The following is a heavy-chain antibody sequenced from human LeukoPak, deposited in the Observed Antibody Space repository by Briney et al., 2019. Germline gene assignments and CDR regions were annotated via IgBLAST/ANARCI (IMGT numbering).Heavy chain of an antibody. CDR3: ARSYYDFWSGYYTGGGNFDY. Sequence: SETLSLTCTVSGGSVSSGSYYWSWIRQPPGKGLEWIGYIYYSGSTDYNPSLKSRVTISVDTSKNQFSLKLSSVTAADTAVYYCARSYYDFWSGYYTGGGNFDYWGQGTLVTVSS. CDR2: IYYSGST. V-gene: IGHV4-61*01. CDR1: GGSVSSGSYY. D-gene: IGHD3-3*01. J-gene: IGHJ4*02.